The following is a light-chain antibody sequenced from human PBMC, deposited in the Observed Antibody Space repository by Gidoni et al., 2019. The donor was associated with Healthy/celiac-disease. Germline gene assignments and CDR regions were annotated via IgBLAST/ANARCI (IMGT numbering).Light chain of an antibody. CDR1: QSISSY. Sequence: DIQLTQSPSSLSASVVDRVTIPCRASQSISSYLHWYQQKPGKAPKLLIYAASSLQSGVPSRFSGSGSGTDFTLTISSLQPEDFATYYCQQSYSTPYTFGQGTKLEIK. J-gene: IGKJ2*01. CDR2: AAS. CDR3: QQSYSTPYT. V-gene: IGKV1-39*01.